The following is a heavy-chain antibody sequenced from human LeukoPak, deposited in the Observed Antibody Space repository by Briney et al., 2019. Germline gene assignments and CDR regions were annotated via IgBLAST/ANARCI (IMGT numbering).Heavy chain of an antibody. V-gene: IGHV3-20*04. D-gene: IGHD3-22*01. CDR2: INWNGAWT. J-gene: IGHJ5*02. CDR1: GFKFDDYG. CDR3: AGYYYDSSRGFDL. Sequence: GGSLRLSCAASGFKFDDYGMSWVRQAPGKGLEWVCDINWNGAWTGYADSVKGRFTISRDNAKNSLYLQMNSLRAEDTALYYCAGYYYDSSRGFDLRGQGTLVTVSA.